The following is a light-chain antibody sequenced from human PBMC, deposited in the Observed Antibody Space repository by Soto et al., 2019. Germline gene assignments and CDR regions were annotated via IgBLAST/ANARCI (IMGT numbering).Light chain of an antibody. J-gene: IGKJ1*01. CDR1: QSVSSNF. V-gene: IGKV3-20*01. CDR3: QQYDNLPRT. CDR2: GAS. Sequence: EIVLTQSPGTLSLSPGERATLSCRASQSVSSNFLVWYQQRPGQTLRLLIYGASRRATGIPDRFSGSGSVADFTLTISRLEPEDFAVYYCQQYDNLPRTFGQGTKVEIK.